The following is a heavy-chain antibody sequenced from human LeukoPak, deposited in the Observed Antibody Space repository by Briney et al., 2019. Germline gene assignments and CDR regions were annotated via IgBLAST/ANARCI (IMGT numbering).Heavy chain of an antibody. V-gene: IGHV3-20*04. CDR3: ARAIRSPGSDWFDP. CDR2: INWNGGST. Sequence: RPGGSLRLSCAASGFTFDDYGMSWVRQAPGKGLEWVSCINWNGGSTGYADSVKGRFTISRDNAKNSLYLQMNSLRAEDTALYYCARAIRSPGSDWFDPWGQGTLVIVSS. CDR1: GFTFDDYG. D-gene: IGHD3-3*02. J-gene: IGHJ5*02.